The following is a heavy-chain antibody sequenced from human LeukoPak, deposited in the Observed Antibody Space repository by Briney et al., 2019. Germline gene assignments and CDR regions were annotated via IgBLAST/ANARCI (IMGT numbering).Heavy chain of an antibody. CDR1: GGYISGYY. CDR3: ARDYGSGRRNYGMDV. V-gene: IGHV4-59*12. Sequence: SETLSLTCTVSGGYISGYYWSWIRQPPGKGLEWIGYIYYSGSTNYNPSLKSRVTISVDTSKNQFSLKLSSVTAADTAVYYCARDYGSGRRNYGMDVWGQGTTVTVSS. CDR2: IYYSGST. J-gene: IGHJ6*02. D-gene: IGHD3-10*01.